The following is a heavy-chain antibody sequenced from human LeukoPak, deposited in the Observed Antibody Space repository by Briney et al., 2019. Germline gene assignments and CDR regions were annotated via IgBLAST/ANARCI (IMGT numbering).Heavy chain of an antibody. CDR1: GGTFSSYA. CDR2: IIPIFGTA. V-gene: IGHV1-69*13. D-gene: IGHD5-18*01. CDR3: ARPSYGDLYYYYYMDV. Sequence: SVKVSCKASGGTFSSYAISWVRQAPGQGLEWLGGIIPIFGTANYAQKFQGRVTITADESTSTAYMELSSLRSEDTAVYYCARPSYGDLYYYYYMDVWGKGTTVTVSS. J-gene: IGHJ6*03.